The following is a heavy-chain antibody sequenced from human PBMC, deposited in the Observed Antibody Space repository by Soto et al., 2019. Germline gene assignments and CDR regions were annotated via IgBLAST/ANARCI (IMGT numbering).Heavy chain of an antibody. CDR2: TYYRSKWYN. D-gene: IGHD5-18*01. Sequence: QPLSLTSAISGDSVSSISATWNLIRHSPSRGLEWLGRTYYRSKWYNDYAVSVKSRITINPDTSKNQLSLQLNSVTPKDTAVYFCARSNSYGPPLDYWGQGALVTVSS. J-gene: IGHJ4*02. CDR3: ARSNSYGPPLDY. CDR1: GDSVSSISAT. V-gene: IGHV6-1*01.